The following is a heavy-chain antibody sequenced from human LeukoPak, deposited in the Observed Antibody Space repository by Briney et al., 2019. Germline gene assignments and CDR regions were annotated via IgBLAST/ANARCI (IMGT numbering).Heavy chain of an antibody. CDR3: ARGYYGSGTYYEGGWFDP. V-gene: IGHV4-38-2*02. CDR2: IFHRGTS. D-gene: IGHD3-10*01. Sequence: SETVSLTCSVSGYSISSGFYWGWIRQSPGMGLQWLGSIFHRGTSYYNPSLKSRLSISLDTSLNQFSLNLDSVTAADTAIYYCARGYYGSGTYYEGGWFDPWGQGTLVTVSS. CDR1: GYSISSGFY. J-gene: IGHJ5*02.